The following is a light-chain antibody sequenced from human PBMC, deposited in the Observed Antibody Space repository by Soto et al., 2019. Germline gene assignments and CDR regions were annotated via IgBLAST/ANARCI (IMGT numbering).Light chain of an antibody. CDR2: GAS. CDR1: QNVRSD. Sequence: EIVMTQSPATLSVSPGERATLSCRASQNVRSDLAWYLQKPGQAPRLLIYGASSRATGIPARFSGSGSGTEFPLTISSLQSEDFAVYYCQQYNSWPLTFGGGTTVEIK. J-gene: IGKJ4*01. CDR3: QQYNSWPLT. V-gene: IGKV3-15*01.